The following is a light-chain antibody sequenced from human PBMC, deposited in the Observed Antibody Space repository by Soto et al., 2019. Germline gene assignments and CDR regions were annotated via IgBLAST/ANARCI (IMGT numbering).Light chain of an antibody. CDR2: GNN. CDR3: QSYDSSLSGVV. CDR1: SSNIGAGYH. Sequence: QSVLTQPPSVSGDPGQRVTIPCTGSSSNIGAGYHVHWYQQLPGTAPKLLMYGNNNRPSGVPVRFSGSKSGTSASLAITSLQAEDEADYYCQSYDSSLSGVVFGGGTKLTVL. V-gene: IGLV1-40*01. J-gene: IGLJ2*01.